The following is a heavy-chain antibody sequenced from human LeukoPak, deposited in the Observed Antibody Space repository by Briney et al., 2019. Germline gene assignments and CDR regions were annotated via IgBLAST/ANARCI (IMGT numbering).Heavy chain of an antibody. CDR2: INPNSGGT. J-gene: IGHJ4*02. D-gene: IGHD2-2*02. Sequence: ASVKVSCKASGYTFSSYGINWVRQAPGQGLEWMGWINPNSGGTNYAQKFQGRVTMTRDTSISTAYMELSRLRSDDTAVYYCYTPADYWGQGTLVTVSS. V-gene: IGHV1-2*02. CDR1: GYTFSSYG. CDR3: YTPADY.